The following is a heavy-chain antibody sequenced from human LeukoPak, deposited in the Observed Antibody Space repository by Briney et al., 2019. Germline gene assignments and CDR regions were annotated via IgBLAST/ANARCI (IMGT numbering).Heavy chain of an antibody. V-gene: IGHV3-9*01. CDR1: GFTFDDYA. CDR3: AKDITPLPYYDFWSGIHNAFDI. CDR2: ISWNSGSI. Sequence: PGRSLRLSCAASGFTFDDYAMHWVRQAPGKGLEWVSGISWNSGSIGYADSVKGRFTISRDNAKNSLYLQMNSLRAEDTALYYCAKDITPLPYYDFWSGIHNAFDIWGQGTMVTVSS. J-gene: IGHJ3*02. D-gene: IGHD3-3*01.